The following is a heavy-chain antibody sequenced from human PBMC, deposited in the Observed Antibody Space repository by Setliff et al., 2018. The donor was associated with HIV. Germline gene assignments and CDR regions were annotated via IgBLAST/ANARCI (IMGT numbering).Heavy chain of an antibody. CDR1: GYSLSDCG. J-gene: IGHJ6*02. Sequence: ASVKVSCKASGYSLSDCGVRWVRRAPGQGLGWIGWISAYNGHTGYAENVQDRVTMTTDTSTTTAYMGLRSLRFDDTAVYYCATVKYGGQTIPLLGGNNYHGLDVWGQGTTVTVSS. CDR2: ISAYNGHT. D-gene: IGHD2-21*01. V-gene: IGHV1-18*01. CDR3: ATVKYGGQTIPLLGGNNYHGLDV.